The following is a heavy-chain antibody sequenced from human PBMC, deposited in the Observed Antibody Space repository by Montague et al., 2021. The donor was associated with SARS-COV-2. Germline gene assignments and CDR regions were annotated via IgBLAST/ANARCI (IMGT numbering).Heavy chain of an antibody. J-gene: IGHJ3*01. D-gene: IGHD3-16*01. CDR3: ARELGGFGV. Sequence: TLSLTCTASGVSITRGGYFWSRIRQHPGRGLEWIGYIDNSGSAHYNPSLTSRVSISIDTSNNQFSLKLTSVTTADTAIYYCARELGGFGVWGQGTMVTVSS. CDR2: IDNSGSA. CDR1: GVSITRGGYF. V-gene: IGHV4-31*03.